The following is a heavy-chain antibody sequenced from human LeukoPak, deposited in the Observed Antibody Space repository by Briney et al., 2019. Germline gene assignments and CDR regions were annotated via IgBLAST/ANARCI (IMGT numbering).Heavy chain of an antibody. CDR2: ISDSGGST. Sequence: PGGSLRLSCAVSGITLSNYGMSWVRQAPGKGLEWVAGISDSGGSTKYADSVKGRFTISRDNPKNTLYLQMYSLRAEDTAVYFCAKRGLVIRVILVGFHKEAYYFESWGQGALVTVSS. CDR3: AKRGLVIRVILVGFHKEAYYFES. CDR1: GITLSNYG. V-gene: IGHV3-23*01. J-gene: IGHJ4*02. D-gene: IGHD3-22*01.